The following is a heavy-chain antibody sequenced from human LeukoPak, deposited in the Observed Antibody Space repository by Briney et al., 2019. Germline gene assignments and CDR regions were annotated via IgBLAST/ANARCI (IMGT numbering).Heavy chain of an antibody. CDR3: AKSGYNRFDY. CDR2: ISGSGSGGST. Sequence: GGSLRLSCAASGFTFSSYAMSWVRQAPGKGLEWVSGISGSGSGGSTYYADSVKGRFTISRDNSKNTLYLQMNSLRAEDTAVYYCAKSGYNRFDYWGQGTLVTVSS. V-gene: IGHV3-23*01. J-gene: IGHJ4*02. CDR1: GFTFSSYA. D-gene: IGHD5-24*01.